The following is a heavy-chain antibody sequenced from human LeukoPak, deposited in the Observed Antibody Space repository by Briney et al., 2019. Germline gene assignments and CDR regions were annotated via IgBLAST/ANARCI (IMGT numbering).Heavy chain of an antibody. CDR2: IYYSGST. V-gene: IGHV4-39*01. Sequence: SETLSLTCTVSGGSISSSSYYWGWIRQPPGKGLEWIGSIYYSGSTYYNQSLKSRVTISVDTSKNQFSLKLSSVTAADTAVYYCARHVGYYYYMDVWGKGTTVTVSS. CDR1: GGSISSSSYY. CDR3: ARHVGYYYYMDV. J-gene: IGHJ6*03.